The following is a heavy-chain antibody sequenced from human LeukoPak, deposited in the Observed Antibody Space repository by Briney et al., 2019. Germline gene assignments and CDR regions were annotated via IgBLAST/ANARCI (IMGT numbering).Heavy chain of an antibody. CDR1: GYTFTSYG. Sequence: ASVKVSCKASGYTFTSYGISWVRQAPGQGLEWMGWISAYNGNTNYAQKLQGRVTMTTDTSTSTAYMERRSLRSDTAVYYCAREGNGDAFDIWGQGTMVTVSS. CDR2: ISAYNGNT. CDR3: AREGNGDAFDI. V-gene: IGHV1-18*01. D-gene: IGHD2-8*01. J-gene: IGHJ3*02.